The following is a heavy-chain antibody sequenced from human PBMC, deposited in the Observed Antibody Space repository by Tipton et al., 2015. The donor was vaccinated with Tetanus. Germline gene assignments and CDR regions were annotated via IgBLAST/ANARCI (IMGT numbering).Heavy chain of an antibody. V-gene: IGHV4-59*01. CDR1: VAPSVVTT. CDR3: ARRIQVFGPAILDAFDL. D-gene: IGHD3/OR15-3a*01. CDR2: IYDNGTT. Sequence: TLPSPVLSLVAPSVVTTGPGSASPPGKGLEWIGYIYDNGTTSYSPSLKSRVIISVDKSKNQLSLKLGSVTAEDTAICYCARRIQVFGPAILDAFDLWAQGTMVIVSS. J-gene: IGHJ3*01.